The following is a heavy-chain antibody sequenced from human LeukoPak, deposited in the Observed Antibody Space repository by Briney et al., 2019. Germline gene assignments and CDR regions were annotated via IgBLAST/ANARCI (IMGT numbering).Heavy chain of an antibody. J-gene: IGHJ4*02. V-gene: IGHV3-48*01. CDR2: ISSGSTTI. CDR1: GFTLSSYS. Sequence: GGSLRLSCATSGFTLSSYSMNWVRQAPGKGLEWVSYISSGSTTIYYADSVKGRFTISRDNAKNSLYLQMNSLRAEDTAVYYCARDVEQWLVRVYYFDYWGQGTLVTVSS. CDR3: ARDVEQWLVRVYYFDY. D-gene: IGHD6-19*01.